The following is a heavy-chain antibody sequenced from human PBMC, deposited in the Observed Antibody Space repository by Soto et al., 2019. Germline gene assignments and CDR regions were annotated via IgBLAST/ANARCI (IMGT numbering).Heavy chain of an antibody. Sequence: GGSLRLSCAASGFTFSSYSMNWVRQAPGKGLEWVSYISSSSSTIYYADSVKGRFTISRDNAKNSLYLQMNSLRDEDTAVYYCARVAYYDFWSYLGGYFDYWGQGTLVTVSS. CDR1: GFTFSSYS. V-gene: IGHV3-48*02. J-gene: IGHJ4*02. CDR3: ARVAYYDFWSYLGGYFDY. D-gene: IGHD3-3*01. CDR2: ISSSSSTI.